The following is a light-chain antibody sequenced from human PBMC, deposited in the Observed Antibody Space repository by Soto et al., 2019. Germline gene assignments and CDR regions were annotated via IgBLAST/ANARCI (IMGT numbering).Light chain of an antibody. CDR1: ETVSSY. Sequence: EIVLMQSRATMSLTPGERATLXCRASETVSSYLLWYQQKPGQAPRLLIYDASNRATGVPARFTGSGSETDFTLTISSLEPEDFAVYYCQHRMNWPLTFAQGTRLEI. CDR2: DAS. CDR3: QHRMNWPLT. V-gene: IGKV3-11*01. J-gene: IGKJ5*01.